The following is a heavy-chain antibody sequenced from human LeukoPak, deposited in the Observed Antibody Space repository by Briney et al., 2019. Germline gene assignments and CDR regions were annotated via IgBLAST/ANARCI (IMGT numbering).Heavy chain of an antibody. CDR2: ISGSSSSSTTI. Sequence: PGGSLRLSFVASGFTFSSYSMNWVRQAPGKGLEWVSYISGSSSSSTTIYYADSVKGRFTISRDNAKNSLYLQMNSLRAEDTAVYYCARARGDCSSTSCYSNWGQGTLVTVSS. CDR1: GFTFSSYS. J-gene: IGHJ4*02. CDR3: ARARGDCSSTSCYSN. D-gene: IGHD2-2*02. V-gene: IGHV3-48*01.